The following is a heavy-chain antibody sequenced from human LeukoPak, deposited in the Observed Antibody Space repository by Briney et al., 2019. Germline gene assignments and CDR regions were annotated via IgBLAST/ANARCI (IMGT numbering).Heavy chain of an antibody. CDR1: GGSFSGYY. V-gene: IGHV4-34*01. CDR3: ARGIFRQYCSSTSCYTRSEYFQH. CDR2: ISHCGST. D-gene: IGHD2-2*02. J-gene: IGHJ1*01. Sequence: SETLSLTCAVFGGSFSGYYWNWIRQPPGKGLEWIGEISHCGSTNYNPSLKSRVTISVDTSKNQFSLKLSSVTAADTAVYYCARGIFRQYCSSTSCYTRSEYFQHWGQGTLVTVSS.